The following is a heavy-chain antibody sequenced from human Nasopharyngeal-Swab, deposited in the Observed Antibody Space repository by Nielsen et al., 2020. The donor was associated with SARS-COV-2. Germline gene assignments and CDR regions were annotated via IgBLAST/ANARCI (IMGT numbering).Heavy chain of an antibody. CDR2: ISAYNGNT. Sequence: WVRQAPGQGLEWMGWISAYNGNTNYAQKLQGRVTMTTDTSTSTAYMELRSLRSDDTAMYYCAREGLYYDFWSGFDYWGQGTLVTVSS. J-gene: IGHJ4*02. V-gene: IGHV1-18*01. CDR3: AREGLYYDFWSGFDY. D-gene: IGHD3-3*01.